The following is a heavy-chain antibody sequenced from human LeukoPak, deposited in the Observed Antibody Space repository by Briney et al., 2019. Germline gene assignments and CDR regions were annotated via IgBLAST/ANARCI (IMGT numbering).Heavy chain of an antibody. CDR2: FNGRGGYT. V-gene: IGHV3-23*01. CDR3: AKAPVTSCRGAYCYPFDS. D-gene: IGHD2-21*01. Sequence: GGSLRLSCEVSGFTFNSYVMSWVRRAPGKGLEWVSSFNGRGGYTFYADSVKGRFTLSSDNSKNTLHLQMISLRAEDAAVYFCAKAPVTSCRGAYCYPFDSWGQGTLVTVSS. CDR1: GFTFNSYV. J-gene: IGHJ4*02.